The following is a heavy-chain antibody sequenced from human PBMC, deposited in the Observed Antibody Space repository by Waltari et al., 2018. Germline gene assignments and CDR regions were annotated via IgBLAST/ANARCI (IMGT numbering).Heavy chain of an antibody. V-gene: IGHV4-59*01. CDR1: GGSISNYY. CDR2: ISSSGPT. J-gene: IGHJ4*02. CDR3: ARATYYDFSSGYSFDN. Sequence: QVQLQESGPGLVKPSETLSLTCSVSGGSISNYYWNWIRQTPGKGLEWIGYISSSGPTNYNPSLKSRVSVSLDTSKTRFSLRLSSVTAADTAVYYCARATYYDFSSGYSFDNWGQGTLVTVSS. D-gene: IGHD3-3*01.